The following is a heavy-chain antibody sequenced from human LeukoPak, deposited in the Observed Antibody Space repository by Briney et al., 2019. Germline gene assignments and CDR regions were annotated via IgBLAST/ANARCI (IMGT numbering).Heavy chain of an antibody. CDR1: GGSISSYY. J-gene: IGHJ6*03. D-gene: IGHD3-10*01. Sequence: SETLSLTCTVSGGSISSYYWSWIRQPPGKGLEWIGYIYYSGSTNYNPSLKSRVTISVDTSKNQFSLKLSSVTAADTAVYYCARVSYYGSGSYSPTAYYYYYMDVWGKGTTVTVSS. CDR3: ARVSYYGSGSYSPTAYYYYYMDV. CDR2: IYYSGST. V-gene: IGHV4-59*01.